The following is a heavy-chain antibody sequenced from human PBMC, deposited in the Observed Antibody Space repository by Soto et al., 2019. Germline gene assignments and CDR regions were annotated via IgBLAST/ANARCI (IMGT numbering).Heavy chain of an antibody. CDR2: IYWDDDK. CDR1: GFSLSTSGVG. D-gene: IGHD6-6*01. CDR3: AHRPGDSSSIYFDY. Sequence: SGPTLVNPTQTLTLTCTFSGFSLSTSGVGVGWIRQPPGKALEWLALIYWDDDKRYNPSLKNRLTITKDTSKNQVVLTITNMDPVDTATYYCAHRPGDSSSIYFDYWGQGALVTVS. J-gene: IGHJ4*02. V-gene: IGHV2-5*02.